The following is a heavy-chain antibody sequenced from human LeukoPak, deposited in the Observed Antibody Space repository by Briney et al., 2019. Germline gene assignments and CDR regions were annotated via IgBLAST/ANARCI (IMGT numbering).Heavy chain of an antibody. V-gene: IGHV3-21*01. J-gene: IGHJ4*02. CDR1: GFTFSSYS. Sequence: PGGSLRLSCAASGFTFSSYSMNWVRQAPGKGLEWVSSISSSSSYIYYADSVKGRFTISRDNAKNSLYLQMNSLRAEDTAVYYCARGPHFWSGYQYYFDYWGQGTLVTVSS. CDR3: ARGPHFWSGYQYYFDY. D-gene: IGHD3-3*02. CDR2: ISSSSSYI.